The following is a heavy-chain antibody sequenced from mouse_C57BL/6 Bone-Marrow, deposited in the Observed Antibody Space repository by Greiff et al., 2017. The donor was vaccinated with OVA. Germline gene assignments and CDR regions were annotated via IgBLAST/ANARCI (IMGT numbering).Heavy chain of an antibody. D-gene: IGHD1-1*01. J-gene: IGHJ3*01. Sequence: QVQLQQSGAELVRPGTSVKVSCKASGYAFTNYLIEWVKQRPGQGLAWIGVINPGSGGTNYNEKFKGKATLTADKSSSTAYMQLSSLTSEDSAVYFCARWGDYYYGSSGFAYWGQGTLVTVSA. CDR1: GYAFTNYL. CDR3: ARWGDYYYGSSGFAY. V-gene: IGHV1-54*01. CDR2: INPGSGGT.